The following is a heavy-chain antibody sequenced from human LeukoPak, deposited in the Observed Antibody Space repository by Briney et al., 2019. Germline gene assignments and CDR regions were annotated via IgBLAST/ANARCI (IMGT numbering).Heavy chain of an antibody. J-gene: IGHJ4*02. Sequence: PGGTLGLSCGASAFACSSDKVNWVRQAPGKXLEWVSSISSSGSYIYYADSMKGRFTNSRDNAKNSLYLQMNSLRAEDTAVYYCARDRGHQLAGNDLDCWGQGTLVIVSS. D-gene: IGHD1-1*01. CDR2: ISSSGSYI. CDR3: ARDRGHQLAGNDLDC. CDR1: AFACSSDK. V-gene: IGHV3-21*01.